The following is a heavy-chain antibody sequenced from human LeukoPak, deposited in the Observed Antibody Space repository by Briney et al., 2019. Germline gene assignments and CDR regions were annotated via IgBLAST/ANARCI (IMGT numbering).Heavy chain of an antibody. Sequence: GASVKVSCTASGYTFTVYYMHWGRQAPGQGLEWMGWINPNSGGTNYAQKFQGRVTITRDTSISTAYMELSRLRSDDTAVYYCARDIPRTGWFDPWGQGTLVTVSS. J-gene: IGHJ5*02. CDR3: ARDIPRTGWFDP. V-gene: IGHV1-2*02. CDR2: INPNSGGT. D-gene: IGHD1-14*01. CDR1: GYTFTVYY.